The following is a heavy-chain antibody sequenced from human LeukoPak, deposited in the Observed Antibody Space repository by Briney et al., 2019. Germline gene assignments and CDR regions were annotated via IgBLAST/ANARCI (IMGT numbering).Heavy chain of an antibody. D-gene: IGHD6-19*01. J-gene: IGHJ4*02. CDR3: ARVTDDSGWNFDY. CDR2: INAGSGNT. CDR1: GYTFTGYP. V-gene: IGHV1-3*01. Sequence: ASVKVSCKASGYTFTGYPMHWVRQAPGQRLEWMGWINAGSGNTKYLEKFQGRVTITRETSATTAYMELSSLTSEDTAVYYCARVTDDSGWNFDYWGQGTLVTVSS.